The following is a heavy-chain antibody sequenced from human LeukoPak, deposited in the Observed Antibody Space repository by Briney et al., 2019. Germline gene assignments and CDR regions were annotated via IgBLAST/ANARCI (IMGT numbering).Heavy chain of an antibody. CDR2: VSGSGGIP. CDR3: AKDGRFGYFDH. D-gene: IGHD3-16*01. Sequence: GGSLRLSCVTSGFNFSHFVMNWVRQAPGKGLEWVSSVSGSGGIPYYADSVKGRFTVSRDNSKNTLFLHKSGMRVEDTALYCCAKDGRFGYFDHWGQGTMVAVSS. J-gene: IGHJ4*02. CDR1: GFNFSHFV. V-gene: IGHV3-23*01.